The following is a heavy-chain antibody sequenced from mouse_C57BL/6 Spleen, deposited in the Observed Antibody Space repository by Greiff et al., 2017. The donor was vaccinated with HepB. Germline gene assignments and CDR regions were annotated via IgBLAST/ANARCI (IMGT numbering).Heavy chain of an antibody. CDR3: ARDDYYGSGGY. J-gene: IGHJ2*01. D-gene: IGHD1-1*01. CDR1: GYAFSSSW. V-gene: IGHV1-82*01. CDR2: IYPGDGDT. Sequence: VQLQQSGPELVKPGASVKISCKASGYAFSSSWMNWVKQRPGKGLEWIGRIYPGDGDTNYNGKFKGKATLTADKSSSTAYMQLSSLTSEDSAVYFCARDDYYGSGGYWGQGTTLTVSS.